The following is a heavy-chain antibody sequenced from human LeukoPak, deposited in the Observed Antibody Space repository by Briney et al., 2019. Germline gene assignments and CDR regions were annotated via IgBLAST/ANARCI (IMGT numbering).Heavy chain of an antibody. D-gene: IGHD1-1*01. CDR2: INPNSGGT. CDR3: ARLTGSYYYYYMDV. CDR1: GYTFTGYY. V-gene: IGHV1-2*02. J-gene: IGHJ6*03. Sequence: ASVKVSCKASGYTFTGYYMHWVRQAPGQGREWMGWINPNSGGTNYAQKFQGRVTMTRDTSISTAYMELSRLRSDDTAVYYCARLTGSYYYYYMDVWGKGTTVTVFS.